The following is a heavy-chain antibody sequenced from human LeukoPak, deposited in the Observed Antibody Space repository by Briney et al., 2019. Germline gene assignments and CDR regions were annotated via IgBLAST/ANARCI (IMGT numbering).Heavy chain of an antibody. CDR1: GFTVSDYA. V-gene: IGHV3-48*02. CDR2: IRSASSTM. J-gene: IGHJ3*02. Sequence: GGSMRLSCAASGFTVSDYAMNWVRQAPGKGLEWVPYIRSASSTMYYADSVKGRFTISRDNGKNSLYLQMNSLRDEDTAVYYCARSFDIWGQGTRVSVSS. CDR3: ARSFDI.